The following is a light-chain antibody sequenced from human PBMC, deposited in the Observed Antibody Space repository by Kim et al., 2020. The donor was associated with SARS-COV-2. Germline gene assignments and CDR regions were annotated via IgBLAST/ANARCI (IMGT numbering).Light chain of an antibody. Sequence: SVALGQTARITCGGKNIGTKNVHWFQQKPGQAPVLVIFRDTNRPSGIPERFSGSNSGNTATLTISRAQPGDEADYYCQVWDSSTGVFGGGTQLTVL. J-gene: IGLJ3*02. CDR2: RDT. V-gene: IGLV3-9*01. CDR3: QVWDSSTGV. CDR1: NIGTKN.